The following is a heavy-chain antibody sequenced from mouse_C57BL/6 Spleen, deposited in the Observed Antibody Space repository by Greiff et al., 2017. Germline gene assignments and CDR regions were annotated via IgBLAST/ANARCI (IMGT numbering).Heavy chain of an antibody. J-gene: IGHJ1*03. CDR3: AREGAIYYYGSRYFDV. Sequence: VQLQQSGPELVKPGASVKISCKASGYTFTDYYMNWVKQSHGKSLEWIGDINPNNGGTSYNQKFKGKATLTVDKSSSTAYMELRSLTSEDSAVYYCAREGAIYYYGSRYFDVWGTGTTVTVSS. CDR2: INPNNGGT. D-gene: IGHD1-1*01. CDR1: GYTFTDYY. V-gene: IGHV1-26*01.